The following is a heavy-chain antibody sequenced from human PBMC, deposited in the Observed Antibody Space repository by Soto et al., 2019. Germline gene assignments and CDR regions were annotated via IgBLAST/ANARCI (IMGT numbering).Heavy chain of an antibody. CDR1: GFTFGDYA. D-gene: IGHD2-2*01. Sequence: GGSLRLSCTASGFTFGDYAMSWVRQAPGKGLEWVGFIRSKAYGGTTEYAASVKGRFTISRDDSKSIAYLQMNSLKTEDTAVYYCTRVGYCSSTSCPPFDYWGQGTLVTVSS. CDR3: TRVGYCSSTSCPPFDY. V-gene: IGHV3-49*04. CDR2: IRSKAYGGTT. J-gene: IGHJ4*02.